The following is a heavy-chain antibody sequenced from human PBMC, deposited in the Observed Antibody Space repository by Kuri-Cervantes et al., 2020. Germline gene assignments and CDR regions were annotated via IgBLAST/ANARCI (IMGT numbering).Heavy chain of an antibody. CDR3: ARSYGEQWLGKYNWFDP. CDR2: ISAYNGNT. Sequence: ASVKVSCKASGYTFTSYGISWVRQAPGQGLEWMGWISAYNGNTNYAQKLQGRVTMTTDTSTSTAYMELRSLRSDDTAVYYCARSYGEQWLGKYNWFDPWGQGTLVTDSS. CDR1: GYTFTSYG. D-gene: IGHD6-19*01. V-gene: IGHV1-18*01. J-gene: IGHJ5*02.